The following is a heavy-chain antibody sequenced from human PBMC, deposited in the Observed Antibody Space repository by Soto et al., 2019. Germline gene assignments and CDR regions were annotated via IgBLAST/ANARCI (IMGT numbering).Heavy chain of an antibody. J-gene: IGHJ4*02. CDR1: GFTLRSYS. V-gene: IGHV3-30-3*01. D-gene: IGHD3-9*01. Sequence: PGGSLRHACAACGFTLRSYSIHWVRQAPGKGLDWVAVISYDGNTQFYGDSVKGRFIVSRDNSRNTLYLQLNNLQAEDTGTYYCARKGPEDWPLDYWGQGTLVTVSS. CDR3: ARKGPEDWPLDY. CDR2: ISYDGNTQ.